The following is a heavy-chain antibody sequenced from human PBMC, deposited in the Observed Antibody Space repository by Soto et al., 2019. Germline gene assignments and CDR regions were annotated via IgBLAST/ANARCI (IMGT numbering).Heavy chain of an antibody. CDR3: ARDSVAGEIVAFDI. CDR2: ISSSSSYI. J-gene: IGHJ3*02. CDR1: GFTFSSYS. V-gene: IGHV3-21*01. D-gene: IGHD6-19*01. Sequence: GGSLRLSCAASGFTFSSYSMNWVRQAPGKGLEWVSSISSSSSYIYYADSVKGRFTISRDNAKNSLYLQMNSLRAEDTAVYYCARDSVAGEIVAFDIWGQGTMVTVSS.